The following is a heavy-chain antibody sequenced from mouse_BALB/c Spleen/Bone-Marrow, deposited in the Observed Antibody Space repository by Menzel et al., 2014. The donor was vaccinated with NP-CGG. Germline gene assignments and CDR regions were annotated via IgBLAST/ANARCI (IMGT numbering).Heavy chain of an antibody. J-gene: IGHJ2*01. V-gene: IGHV1S81*02. CDR1: GYTFTSYW. CDR2: IDPSTGRT. CDR3: ARINGYDY. Sequence: QVQLQQSGAELVKPGASVKLSCKASGYTFTSYWMHWVKQRPGQGLEWIGEIDPSTGRTDYNKKFKSQATLTVDKFSSTAYMHLSSLTSEDSAVYYCARINGYDYWGQGTTLTVSS. D-gene: IGHD2-2*01.